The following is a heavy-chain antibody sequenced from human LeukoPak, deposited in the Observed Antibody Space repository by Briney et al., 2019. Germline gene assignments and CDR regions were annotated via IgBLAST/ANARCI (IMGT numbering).Heavy chain of an antibody. CDR2: IYYSGST. D-gene: IGHD3-3*01. Sequence: SETLSLTCTVSGGSISSSSYYWGWIRQPPGKGLEWIGSIYYSGSTNYNPSLKSRVTISVDTSKNQFSLKLSSVTAADTAVYYCARAYYDFWSGYYRHDAFDIWGQGTMVTVSS. CDR1: GGSISSSSYY. V-gene: IGHV4-39*01. CDR3: ARAYYDFWSGYYRHDAFDI. J-gene: IGHJ3*02.